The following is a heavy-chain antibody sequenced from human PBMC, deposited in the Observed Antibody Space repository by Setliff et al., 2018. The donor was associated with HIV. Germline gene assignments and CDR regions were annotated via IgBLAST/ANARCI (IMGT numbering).Heavy chain of an antibody. CDR3: ASAYCSSTSCYVRWGDGMDV. CDR1: GGTLSSYV. J-gene: IGHJ6*02. Sequence: ASVKVSCKASGGTLSSYVISWVRQAPGQGPEWMGWMNPNSGNTGYAQKFQGRVTMTRNTSISTAYMELSSLRSEGTAMYYCASAYCSSTSCYVRWGDGMDVWGQGTTVTV. CDR2: MNPNSGNT. D-gene: IGHD2-2*01. V-gene: IGHV1-8*02.